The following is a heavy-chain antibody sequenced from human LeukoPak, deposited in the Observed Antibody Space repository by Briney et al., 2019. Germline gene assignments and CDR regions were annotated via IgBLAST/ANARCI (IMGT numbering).Heavy chain of an antibody. D-gene: IGHD1-26*01. CDR2: IIGSGGST. Sequence: GGSLRLSCAVSGITFSSYGMSWVRQAPGKGLEWVSGIIGSGGSTYYVDSVKGRFTISRDNSKNTLYLQMNSLRAEDTAVYYCAKDWWELLGWGQGTLVTVSS. V-gene: IGHV3-23*01. J-gene: IGHJ4*02. CDR3: AKDWWELLG. CDR1: GITFSSYG.